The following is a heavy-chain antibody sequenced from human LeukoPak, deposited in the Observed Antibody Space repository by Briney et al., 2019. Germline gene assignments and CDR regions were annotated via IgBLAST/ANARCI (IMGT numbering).Heavy chain of an antibody. D-gene: IGHD6-13*01. Sequence: ASVKVSCKASGYTFTGYYMHWVRQAPGQGLGWMGRINPNSGGTNYAQNFQGRVSMTRDTSISIAYMELSRLRCDDTAVYYCAKEKLNMELVYDYWGQGTLVTVSS. CDR1: GYTFTGYY. CDR2: INPNSGGT. CDR3: AKEKLNMELVYDY. V-gene: IGHV1-2*06. J-gene: IGHJ4*02.